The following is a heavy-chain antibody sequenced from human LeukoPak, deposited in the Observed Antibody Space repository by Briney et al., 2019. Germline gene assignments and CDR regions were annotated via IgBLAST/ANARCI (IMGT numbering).Heavy chain of an antibody. CDR2: ISYDGSNK. D-gene: IGHD1-1*01. J-gene: IGHJ3*02. V-gene: IGHV3-30-3*01. CDR3: ANLPRTGDAFDI. CDR1: GFTFSSYA. Sequence: GGSLRLSCAASGFTFSSYAMHWVRQAPGKGLEWVAVISYDGSNKYYADSVKGRFTISRDNSKNTLYLQMNSLRAGDTAVYYCANLPRTGDAFDIWGQGTMVTVSS.